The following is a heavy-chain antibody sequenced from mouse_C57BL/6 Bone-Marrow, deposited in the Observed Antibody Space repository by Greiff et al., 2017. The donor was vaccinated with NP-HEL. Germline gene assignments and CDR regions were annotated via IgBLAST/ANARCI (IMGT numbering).Heavy chain of an antibody. CDR1: GFTFSSYG. Sequence: EVKLMESGGDLVKPGGSLKLSCAASGFTFSSYGMSWVRQTPDKRLEWVATISSGGSYTYYPDSVKGRFTISRDNAKNTLYLQMSSLKSEDTAMYYCARLTGPFAYWGQGTLVTVSA. D-gene: IGHD4-1*01. V-gene: IGHV5-6*01. CDR2: ISSGGSYT. CDR3: ARLTGPFAY. J-gene: IGHJ3*01.